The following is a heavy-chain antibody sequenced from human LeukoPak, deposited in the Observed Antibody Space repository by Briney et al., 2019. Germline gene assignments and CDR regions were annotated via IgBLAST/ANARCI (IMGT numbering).Heavy chain of an antibody. D-gene: IGHD3-10*01. CDR3: ARTYGSGNYYYYYYYYMDV. V-gene: IGHV4-4*07. CDR2: IYTSGST. Sequence: SETLSLTCTVSGGSISSYYWSWIRQPAGKGLEWIGRIYTSGSTNYNPSLKSRVTMPVDTSKNQFSLKLSSVTAADTAVYYCARTYGSGNYYYYYYYYMDVWGKGTTVAVSS. CDR1: GGSISSYY. J-gene: IGHJ6*03.